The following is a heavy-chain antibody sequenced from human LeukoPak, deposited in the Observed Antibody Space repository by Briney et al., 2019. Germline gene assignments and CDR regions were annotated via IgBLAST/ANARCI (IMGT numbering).Heavy chain of an antibody. D-gene: IGHD3-10*01. Sequence: GESLTISCKGSGYSFTSYWIGWVRQMPGKGLEWMGIIYPGDPDTRYSPSFQGQVSISADKSISTAYLQWSCLKASDTAMYYCARHNYGSGIAPFGYYYYYMDVWGKGTTVTVSS. J-gene: IGHJ6*03. V-gene: IGHV5-51*01. CDR3: ARHNYGSGIAPFGYYYYYMDV. CDR2: IYPGDPDT. CDR1: GYSFTSYW.